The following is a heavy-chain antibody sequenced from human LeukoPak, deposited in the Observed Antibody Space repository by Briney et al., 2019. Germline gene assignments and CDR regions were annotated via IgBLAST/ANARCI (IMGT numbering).Heavy chain of an antibody. CDR3: ARSGVVYDFWSGYYGGYFDY. D-gene: IGHD3-3*01. CDR1: GGSISSSSYY. V-gene: IGHV4-39*07. Sequence: PSETLSLTCTVSGGSISSSSYYWGWIHQPPGKGLEWIGSIYYSGSTYYNPSLKSRVTISVDTSKNQFSLKLSSVTAADTAVYYCARSGVVYDFWSGYYGGYFDYWGQGTLVTVSS. J-gene: IGHJ4*02. CDR2: IYYSGST.